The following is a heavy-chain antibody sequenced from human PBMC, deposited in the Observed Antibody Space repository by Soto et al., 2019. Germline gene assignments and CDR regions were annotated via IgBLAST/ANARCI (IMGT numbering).Heavy chain of an antibody. J-gene: IGHJ3*02. D-gene: IGHD3-22*01. CDR2: IYPRDSDT. CDR3: ARHNRMLVGLDAFDI. V-gene: IGHV5-51*01. CDR1: GYSFTSYW. Sequence: GESLKISCKGSGYSFTSYWIGWVRQMPGKGLEGVGIIYPRDSDTRYSPSFQGQVTISADKSISTAYLQCSSVKASDTAVYYCARHNRMLVGLDAFDIWGQGPMVTVSS.